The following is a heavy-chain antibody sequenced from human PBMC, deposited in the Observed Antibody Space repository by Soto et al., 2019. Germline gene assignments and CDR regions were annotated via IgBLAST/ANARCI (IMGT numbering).Heavy chain of an antibody. CDR1: GYTFTGYY. V-gene: IGHV1-2*02. D-gene: IGHD6-6*01. J-gene: IGHJ6*02. CDR3: AREGAREYSSSSGRKNNYYYYGMDV. CDR2: INPNSGGT. Sequence: ASVKVSCKASGYTFTGYYMHWVRQAPGQGLEWMGWINPNSGGTNYAQKFQGRVTMTRDTSISTAYMELSRLRSDDTAVYYCAREGAREYSSSSGRKNNYYYYGMDVWGQGTTGTAP.